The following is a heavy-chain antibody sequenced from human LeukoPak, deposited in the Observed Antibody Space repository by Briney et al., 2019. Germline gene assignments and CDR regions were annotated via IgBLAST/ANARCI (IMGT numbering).Heavy chain of an antibody. CDR1: GFTFSSYW. D-gene: IGHD3-3*01. Sequence: GGSLRLSCAASGFTFSSYWMSWVRQAPGKGLEWVANIKQDGSDKYYVDSVKGRFSISKDNAKNLLFLEMSSLRVEDTAVYYCAREYDFWRYLDYWGQGILVTVSS. CDR3: AREYDFWRYLDY. V-gene: IGHV3-7*01. J-gene: IGHJ4*02. CDR2: IKQDGSDK.